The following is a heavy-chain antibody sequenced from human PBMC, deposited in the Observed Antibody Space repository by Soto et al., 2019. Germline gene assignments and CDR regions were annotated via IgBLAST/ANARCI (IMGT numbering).Heavy chain of an antibody. CDR1: GFRFSLHG. Sequence: QVQLVESGGGVVQPGRSLRLSCAASGFRFSLHGMHWVRQAPGKGREWMVVISNDGNTKYYADSVKGRFTISRDNSKNTLYLQMNSLRSEDTAVYYCAKDREDTAMVLGSWGQGTLVTVSS. J-gene: IGHJ4*02. D-gene: IGHD5-18*01. CDR2: ISNDGNTK. V-gene: IGHV3-30*18. CDR3: AKDREDTAMVLGS.